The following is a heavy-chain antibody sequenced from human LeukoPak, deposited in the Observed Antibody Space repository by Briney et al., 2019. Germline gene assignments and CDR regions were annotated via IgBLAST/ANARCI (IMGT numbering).Heavy chain of an antibody. CDR3: ARDLKRGYSSGRYSWGTGSSNDY. D-gene: IGHD6-19*01. Sequence: ASVKVSCKASGYTFTSYGISWVRQAPGQGLEWMGWISGYNGNTNYAQKLQGRVTMTTDTSTSTADMELRSLRSDDTAVYYCARDLKRGYSSGRYSWGTGSSNDYWGQGTLVTVSS. J-gene: IGHJ4*02. CDR2: ISGYNGNT. CDR1: GYTFTSYG. V-gene: IGHV1-18*01.